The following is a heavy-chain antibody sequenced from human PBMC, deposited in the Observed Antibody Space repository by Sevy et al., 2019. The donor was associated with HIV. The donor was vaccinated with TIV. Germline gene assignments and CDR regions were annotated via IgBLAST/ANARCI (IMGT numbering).Heavy chain of an antibody. CDR3: AKDGCISIYYGELDY. CDR1: GFTFSNYA. V-gene: IGHV3-23*01. J-gene: IGHJ4*02. Sequence: GGSLRLSCAASGFTFSNYAMNWVRQAPGKGLEWVSAISGSGGSTYHAESVKGRFTISRDNSRSILYLQMKSLRPEDTAVYYCAKDGCISIYYGELDYWGQGTLVTVSS. CDR2: ISGSGGST. D-gene: IGHD3-3*02.